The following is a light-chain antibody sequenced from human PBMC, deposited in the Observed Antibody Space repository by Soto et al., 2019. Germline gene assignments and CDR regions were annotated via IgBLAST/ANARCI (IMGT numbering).Light chain of an antibody. Sequence: EIVLTQSPGTLSLSPGERATLSCRASQSVSSSYLAWYQQKPGQAPRLLIYGASSRATGIPDRFSGSGSGTDFTLTTSRLEPEDFAVYYCQQYGRSLYTFGQGTKLEIK. CDR2: GAS. CDR1: QSVSSSY. V-gene: IGKV3-20*01. CDR3: QQYGRSLYT. J-gene: IGKJ2*01.